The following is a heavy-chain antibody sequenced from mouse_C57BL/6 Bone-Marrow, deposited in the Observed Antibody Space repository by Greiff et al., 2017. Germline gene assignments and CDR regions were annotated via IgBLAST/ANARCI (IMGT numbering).Heavy chain of an antibody. Sequence: VQLQEPGAELVKPGASVKMSCKASGYTFTSYWITWVKQRPGQGLEWIGDIYPGSGSTNYNEKFKSKATLTVDTSSSTAYMQLSSLTSEDSAVYYCARDIYSYFDVWGTGTTVTVSS. CDR1: GYTFTSYW. CDR3: ARDIYSYFDV. J-gene: IGHJ1*03. V-gene: IGHV1-55*01. CDR2: IYPGSGST.